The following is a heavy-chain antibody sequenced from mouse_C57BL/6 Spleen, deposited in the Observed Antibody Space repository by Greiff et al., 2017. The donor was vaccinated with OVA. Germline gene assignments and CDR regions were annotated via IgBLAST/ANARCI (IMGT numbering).Heavy chain of an antibody. CDR1: GYTFTSYW. D-gene: IGHD2-5*01. CDR3: ARSDGYSNYGYFDV. Sequence: QVQLQQPGAELVKPGASVKLSCKASGYTFTSYWMPWVKQRPGRGLEWIGRIAPNSGGTKYNEKFKSKATLTVDKPSSTAYMQLSRLTSEDSAVYYCARSDGYSNYGYFDVWGTGTTVTVSS. V-gene: IGHV1-72*01. J-gene: IGHJ1*03. CDR2: IAPNSGGT.